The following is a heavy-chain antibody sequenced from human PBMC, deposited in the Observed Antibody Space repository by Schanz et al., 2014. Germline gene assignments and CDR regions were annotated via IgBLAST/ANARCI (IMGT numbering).Heavy chain of an antibody. CDR2: ISSSSNYY. CDR3: ARLGRMGAFDI. Sequence: EVQLVESGGGLVKSGGSLRLSCATSGFIFTSYSMHWVRQAPGKGLEWVSSISSSSNYYYYTDSVKGRFTISRDAAKDSLFLQMTSLRAEDTAVYYCARLGRMGAFDIWGQGTMVTVSS. D-gene: IGHD2-8*01. CDR1: GFIFTSYS. J-gene: IGHJ3*02. V-gene: IGHV3-21*01.